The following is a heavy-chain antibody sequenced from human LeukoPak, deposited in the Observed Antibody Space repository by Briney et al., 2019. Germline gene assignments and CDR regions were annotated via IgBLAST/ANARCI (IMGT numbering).Heavy chain of an antibody. V-gene: IGHV3-74*01. J-gene: IGHJ4*02. CDR1: GFTFSSYW. Sequence: GGSLRLSCAASGFTFSSYWMHWVRQAPGKGLVWVSRINSDGSSTSYADSVKGRFTISRDNAKNTLYLQMNSLRAEDTAVCYCARGGYYDSSGSDYWGQGTLVTVSS. D-gene: IGHD3-22*01. CDR3: ARGGYYDSSGSDY. CDR2: INSDGSST.